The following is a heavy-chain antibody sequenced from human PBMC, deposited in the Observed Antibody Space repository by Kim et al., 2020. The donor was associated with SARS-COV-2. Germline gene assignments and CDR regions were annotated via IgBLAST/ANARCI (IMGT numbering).Heavy chain of an antibody. CDR1: GYTFTNYG. CDR2: ITAYNGDT. J-gene: IGHJ6*02. D-gene: IGHD3-10*01. Sequence: ASVKVSCKASGYTFTNYGISWVRQAPGQGLEWMGWITAYNGDTKYVQNLQGRLTMTTDTSTSTAYMELRSLRSDDTAVNFCARVHYYGLQTNYKLDYYGMDVWGQGTTVTVSS. CDR3: ARVHYYGLQTNYKLDYYGMDV. V-gene: IGHV1-18*04.